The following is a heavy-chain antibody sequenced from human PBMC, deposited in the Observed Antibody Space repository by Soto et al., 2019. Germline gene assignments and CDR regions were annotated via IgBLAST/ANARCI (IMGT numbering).Heavy chain of an antibody. CDR1: GAVVTSGENY. CDR2: IFASGTT. CDR3: ARVPSPFDFYYAMDV. Sequence: SETLSLTCSVSGAVVTSGENYWSWVRQPPGKGLEWLGYIFASGTTYYTPSLKSRLTMSLDTSQNQLSLKLSSVTAADTAVYFCARVPSPFDFYYAMDVWGQGTTVTVSS. J-gene: IGHJ6*02. V-gene: IGHV4-30-4*02. D-gene: IGHD3-16*01.